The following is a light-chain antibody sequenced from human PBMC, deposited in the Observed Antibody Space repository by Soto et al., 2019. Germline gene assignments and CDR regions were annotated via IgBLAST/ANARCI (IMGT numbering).Light chain of an antibody. V-gene: IGKV1-33*01. J-gene: IGKJ1*01. Sequence: DIQMTQSPSSLSASVGDRVTITCQASQDVGTCLNWYQQRPGRAPKFLIQDASNLETGVPSRFSGSGSGTEFTLTISSLQPDDFATYYCQHYNSYSEAFGQGTKVDIK. CDR3: QHYNSYSEA. CDR2: DAS. CDR1: QDVGTC.